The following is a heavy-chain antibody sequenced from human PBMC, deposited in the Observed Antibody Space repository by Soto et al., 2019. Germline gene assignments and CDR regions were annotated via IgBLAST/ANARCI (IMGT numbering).Heavy chain of an antibody. V-gene: IGHV1-46*01. J-gene: IGHJ4*02. Sequence: QVDLVQSGAEVQKPGASVKMSCKSSGYRLSNYYMHWVRQAPGQGLEWMGIVNPSDGRANYARKYQGRVTMTWDTSTTTLYMEVNSLRSDDTAIYYCGRAELIVAGQAFDSWGQGTLVTVSS. CDR3: GRAELIVAGQAFDS. CDR2: VNPSDGRA. CDR1: GYRLSNYY. D-gene: IGHD5-12*01.